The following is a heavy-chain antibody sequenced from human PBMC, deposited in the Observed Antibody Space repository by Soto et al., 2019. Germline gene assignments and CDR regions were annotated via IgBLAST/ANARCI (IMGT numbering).Heavy chain of an antibody. V-gene: IGHV1-69*13. CDR3: ARHVPAAGYYYGMDV. CDR1: GYTFNNYG. D-gene: IGHD2-2*01. J-gene: IGHJ6*02. CDR2: IIPIFGTA. Sequence: SVKVSCKASGYTFNNYGFTWVRQAPGQGLEWMGGIIPIFGTANYAQKFQGRVTITADESTSTAYMELSSLRSEDTAVYYCARHVPAAGYYYGMDVWGQGTTVTVSS.